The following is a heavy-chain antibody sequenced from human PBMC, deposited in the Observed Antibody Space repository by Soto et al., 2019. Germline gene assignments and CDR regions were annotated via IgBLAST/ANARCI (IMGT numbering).Heavy chain of an antibody. CDR1: GFTFSSYD. CDR2: IGTAGDT. CDR3: ARDRRGVPMPLLQWYYYYYGMDV. Sequence: GGSLRLSCAASGFTFSSYDMHWVRQATGKGLEWVSAIGTAGDTYYPGSVKGRFTISRENAKNSLYLQMNSLRAEDTAVYYCARDRRGVPMPLLQWYYYYYGMDVWGQGTTVTVSS. J-gene: IGHJ6*02. D-gene: IGHD2-15*01. V-gene: IGHV3-13*01.